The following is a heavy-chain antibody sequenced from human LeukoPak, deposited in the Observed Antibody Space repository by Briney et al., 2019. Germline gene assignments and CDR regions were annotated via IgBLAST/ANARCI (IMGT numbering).Heavy chain of an antibody. J-gene: IGHJ4*02. CDR1: GGSFSGYY. CDR3: ARHVSHLVATIRGAFDY. D-gene: IGHD5-12*01. CDR2: INHSGST. V-gene: IGHV4-34*01. Sequence: TSETLSLTCAVYGGSFSGYYRSWIRQPPGKGLEWIGEINHSGSTNYNPSLKSRVTISVDTSKNQFSLKLSSVTAAGTAVYYCARHVSHLVATIRGAFDYWGQGTLVTVSS.